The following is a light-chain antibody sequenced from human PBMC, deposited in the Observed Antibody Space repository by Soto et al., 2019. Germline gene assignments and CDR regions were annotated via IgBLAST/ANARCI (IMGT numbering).Light chain of an antibody. Sequence: DIQMTQSPSTLSASVGDRVTITCRASQSISSWLAWYQQKPGRAPKLLIYKASSLESGVPSRFSGSGSGTEFTLTISSLQPDDLATYYCQQYNSQWTFGQGTKVDSK. J-gene: IGKJ1*01. CDR3: QQYNSQWT. V-gene: IGKV1-5*03. CDR1: QSISSW. CDR2: KAS.